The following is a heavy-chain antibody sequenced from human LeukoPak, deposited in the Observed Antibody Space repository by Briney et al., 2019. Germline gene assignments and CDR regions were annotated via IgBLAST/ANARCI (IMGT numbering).Heavy chain of an antibody. J-gene: IGHJ3*02. CDR2: ISSSSSNI. D-gene: IGHD3-22*01. CDR3: ARLISGALTMIASGGAFDI. Sequence: PGGSLRLSCAASRFAFSDYSMSWVRQAPGKGLEWVSSISSSSSNIYYADSVKGRFTIPRDNAKNSLYLQMNSLRAEDTAVYYCARLISGALTMIASGGAFDIWGQGTMVTVSS. CDR1: RFAFSDYS. V-gene: IGHV3-21*01.